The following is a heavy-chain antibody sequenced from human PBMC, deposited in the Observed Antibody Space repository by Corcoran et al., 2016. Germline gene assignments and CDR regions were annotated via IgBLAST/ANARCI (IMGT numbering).Heavy chain of an antibody. V-gene: IGHV6-1*01. Sequence: QVQLQQSGPGLVKPSQTLSLTCAISGDSVSSKSAAWNWIRQSPSRGLEWLGRTYYRSKWYNDYAVSVKSRVTINPDTSKNKFSLQLNAVTPADTAFDYGAREPDWNYALRAFDIWGQGTMVTVSS. CDR2: TYYRSKWYN. CDR1: GDSVSSKSAA. D-gene: IGHD1-7*01. CDR3: AREPDWNYALRAFDI. J-gene: IGHJ3*02.